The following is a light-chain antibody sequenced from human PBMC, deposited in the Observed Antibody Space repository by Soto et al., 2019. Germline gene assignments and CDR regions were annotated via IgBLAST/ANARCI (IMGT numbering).Light chain of an antibody. CDR3: QQSYSTPIT. CDR1: QSISSW. Sequence: IQMTQSPSTLSASLGDRVTITFLASQSISSWLAWYQQKPGKAPKLLIYAASSLQSGVPSRFSGSGSGTDFTLTISSLQPEDFATYYCQQSYSTPITFGQGTRLEIK. J-gene: IGKJ5*01. CDR2: AAS. V-gene: IGKV1-39*01.